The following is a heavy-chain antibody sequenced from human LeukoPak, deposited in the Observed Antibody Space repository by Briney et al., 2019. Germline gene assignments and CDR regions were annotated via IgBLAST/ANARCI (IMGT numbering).Heavy chain of an antibody. Sequence: ASVKVSCKASGYTFTGYYMHWVRQAPGQGLEWMGWINPNSGGTNYAQKFQGRVTMTRDTSISTAYMELSRLRSDDTAVYYCARDAYYYDSSGYYYEAPDYWGQGTLVTVSS. D-gene: IGHD3-22*01. CDR1: GYTFTGYY. CDR3: ARDAYYYDSSGYYYEAPDY. J-gene: IGHJ4*02. V-gene: IGHV1-2*02. CDR2: INPNSGGT.